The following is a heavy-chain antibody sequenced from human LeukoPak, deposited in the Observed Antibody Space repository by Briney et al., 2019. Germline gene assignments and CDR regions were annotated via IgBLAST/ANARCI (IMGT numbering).Heavy chain of an antibody. D-gene: IGHD2-2*01. CDR2: IHGEGSET. J-gene: IGHJ4*02. V-gene: IGHV3-7*01. CDR1: GFPFSDHW. Sequence: GGSLRLSCAASGFPFSDHWMNWVRQAPGKGLEGVANIHGEGSETYYIKSGKGRFTISRDNAKNTLYLQLDSLRDADPAVYYCARSLSSAVDNYWGQGTLVIVSS. CDR3: ARSLSSAVDNY.